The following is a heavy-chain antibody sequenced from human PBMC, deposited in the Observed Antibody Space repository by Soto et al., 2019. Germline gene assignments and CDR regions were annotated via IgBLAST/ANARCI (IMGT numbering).Heavy chain of an antibody. CDR1: GFIFSKYG. CDR2: ISYDGSNK. CDR3: AKDLGWGNPSYYSAMDV. D-gene: IGHD3-3*01. J-gene: IGHJ6*02. V-gene: IGHV3-30*18. Sequence: QVQLVESGGGVVQPGRSLRLSCAASGFIFSKYGMHWVRQAPGKGLEWVAVISYDGSNKYYAESVKGRFIISRDKSETTLYLQRNSRRAEDTALYYWAKDLGWGNPSYYSAMDVWGQGTTVPVSS.